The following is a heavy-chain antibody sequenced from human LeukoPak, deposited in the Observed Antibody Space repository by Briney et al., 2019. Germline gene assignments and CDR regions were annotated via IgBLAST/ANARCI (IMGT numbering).Heavy chain of an antibody. CDR3: ARTYDYGDYNDY. J-gene: IGHJ4*02. V-gene: IGHV1-2*02. D-gene: IGHD4-17*01. CDR1: GYTFTGYY. CDR2: INPNSGGT. Sequence: ASVKVSRKASGYTFTGYYMHWVRQAPGQGLEWMGWINPNSGGTNYAQKFQGRVTMTRDTSISTAYMELSRLRSDDTAVYYCARTYDYGDYNDYWGQGTLVTVSS.